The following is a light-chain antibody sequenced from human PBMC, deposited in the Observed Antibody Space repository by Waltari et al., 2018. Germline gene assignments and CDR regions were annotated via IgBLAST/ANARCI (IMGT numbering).Light chain of an antibody. J-gene: IGKJ3*01. CDR1: QSIQTF. V-gene: IGKV3-11*01. CDR3: QHRDNWLFT. CDR2: NSS. Sequence: EFVLNQPPPTWPFSPGKKATLPCRPSQSIQTFLAWYQQKPGQAPRLLIYNSSLRASGVPVRFSGSGSGTDFTLTISHLEPEDFAFYFCQHRDNWLFTFGPGTKVEIK.